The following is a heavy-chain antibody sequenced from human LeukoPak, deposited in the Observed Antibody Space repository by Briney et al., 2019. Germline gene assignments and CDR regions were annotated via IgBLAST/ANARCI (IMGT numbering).Heavy chain of an antibody. CDR1: GDSISNNDYY. J-gene: IGHJ6*03. V-gene: IGHV4-39*07. CDR3: ARAGIGYYYDSSGYWRYYYYMDV. D-gene: IGHD3-22*01. Sequence: SETLSLTCSVSGDSISNNDYYWVWIRQPPSKGLEYIGSIYYSGSTYYNPSLKSRVTISVDTSKNQFSLQLNSVTPEDTAVYYCARAGIGYYYDSSGYWRYYYYMDVWGKGTTVTVSS. CDR2: IYYSGST.